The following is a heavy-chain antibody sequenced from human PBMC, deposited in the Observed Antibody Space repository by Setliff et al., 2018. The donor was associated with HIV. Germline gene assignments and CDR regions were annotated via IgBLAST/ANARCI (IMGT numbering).Heavy chain of an antibody. V-gene: IGHV3-21*01. CDR3: VRDGGGYYYYYYMDV. D-gene: IGHD3-16*01. Sequence: PGGSLRLSCAASGFTFSSYSMNWVRQAPGKGLEWVSFISSSSSYIYYADSVKGRFTISRDNVKNSLYLQMNRLRAEDTAVYYCVRDGGGYYYYYYMDVWGKGTTVTVSS. J-gene: IGHJ6*03. CDR2: ISSSSSYI. CDR1: GFTFSSYS.